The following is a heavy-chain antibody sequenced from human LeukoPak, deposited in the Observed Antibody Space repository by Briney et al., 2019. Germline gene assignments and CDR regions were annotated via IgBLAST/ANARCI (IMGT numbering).Heavy chain of an antibody. CDR2: IYSGGST. V-gene: IGHV3-53*01. J-gene: IGHJ4*02. CDR1: GLPASSNS. Sequence: GGSWSFSGAASGLPASSNSMTWFRRPPGKGREGVSVIYSGGSTYYADSVKGRFTISRDNSKNTLYLQMNSLRAEDTAVYYCARGRSSGSYLGYFDYWGQGTLVTVSS. D-gene: IGHD3-10*01. CDR3: ARGRSSGSYLGYFDY.